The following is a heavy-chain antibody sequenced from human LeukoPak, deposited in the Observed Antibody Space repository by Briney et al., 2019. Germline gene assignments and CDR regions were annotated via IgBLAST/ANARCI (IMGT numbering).Heavy chain of an antibody. Sequence: ASVRVSCKASGYTFTSYYMHWVRQAPGQGLEWMGIINPSGGSTSYAQKFQGRVTMTRDMSTSTVYMELSSLRSEDTAVYYCARLGPYCSSTSCYGRDWFGPWGQGTLVTVSS. CDR3: ARLGPYCSSTSCYGRDWFGP. D-gene: IGHD2-2*01. CDR2: INPSGGST. V-gene: IGHV1-46*01. J-gene: IGHJ5*02. CDR1: GYTFTSYY.